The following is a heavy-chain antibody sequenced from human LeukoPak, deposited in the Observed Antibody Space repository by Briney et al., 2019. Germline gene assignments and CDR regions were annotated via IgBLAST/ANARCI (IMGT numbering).Heavy chain of an antibody. CDR3: AGMELHNAGGDY. CDR1: GYTLTELS. D-gene: IGHD1-7*01. J-gene: IGHJ4*02. CDR2: FDPEDGET. Sequence: ASVKVSCKVSGYTLTELSMHWVRQAPGKGLEWMGGFDPEDGETIYAQKFQGRVTMTEDTSTDTAYMELSSLRSEDTAVYYCAGMELHNAGGDYWGQGTLVTVSS. V-gene: IGHV1-24*01.